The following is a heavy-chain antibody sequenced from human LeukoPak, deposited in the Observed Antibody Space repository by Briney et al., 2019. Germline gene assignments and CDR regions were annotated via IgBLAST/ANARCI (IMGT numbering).Heavy chain of an antibody. CDR2: IYTDGST. Sequence: GGSPRLSCAASGFSVGNNYVTWVRQPPGKGLEWVSVIYTDGSTYYADSVEGRFIISRDSSKNTLYLQMNSLRAEDTAVYYCTDAVAGWGQGTLVTVSS. D-gene: IGHD4-23*01. CDR1: GFSVGNNY. CDR3: TDAVAG. J-gene: IGHJ4*02. V-gene: IGHV3-53*05.